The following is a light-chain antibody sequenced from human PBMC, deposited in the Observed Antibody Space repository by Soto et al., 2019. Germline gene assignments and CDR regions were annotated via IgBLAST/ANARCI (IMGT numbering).Light chain of an antibody. Sequence: EIVMTQSPATLSVSPGERATLSCRASRSVSSNLAWYQQKPGQAPRLLMYGASTRATGIPARFSGSGSGTEFTLTISSLQSEDFATYYCQQANSFPFTFGPGTTLDIK. J-gene: IGKJ3*01. CDR3: QQANSFPFT. V-gene: IGKV3-15*01. CDR2: GAS. CDR1: RSVSSN.